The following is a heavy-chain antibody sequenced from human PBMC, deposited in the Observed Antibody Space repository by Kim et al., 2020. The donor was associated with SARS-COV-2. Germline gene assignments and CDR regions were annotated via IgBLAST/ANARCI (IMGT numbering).Heavy chain of an antibody. J-gene: IGHJ4*02. Sequence: SETLSLTCTVSGGSISSGDYYWSWIRQPPGKGLEWIGYIYYTGSTYYNPSLKSRVTISVDTSKNQFSLKPSSVTAAATAVYYCARVRFSIRMCGVVTRLFDYWGQGTLVTVSS. V-gene: IGHV4-30-4*01. CDR1: GGSISSGDYY. CDR2: IYYTGST. D-gene: IGHD3-3*01. CDR3: ARVRFSIRMCGVVTRLFDY.